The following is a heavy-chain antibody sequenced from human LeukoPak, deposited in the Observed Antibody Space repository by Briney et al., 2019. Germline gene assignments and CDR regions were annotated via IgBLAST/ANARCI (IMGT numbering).Heavy chain of an antibody. V-gene: IGHV3-23*01. CDR1: GFAFSSYT. J-gene: IGHJ3*02. D-gene: IGHD3-22*01. CDR2: ISGSGGFP. Sequence: PGGSLRLSCAASGFAFSSYTMNWVRQAPGKGLEWVSAISGSGGFPYYADSVKGRFTISRDISKSTLYLQTNSLRAEDTAVYYCAKDSQYDSGGYGDAFDIWGQGTMVTVSS. CDR3: AKDSQYDSGGYGDAFDI.